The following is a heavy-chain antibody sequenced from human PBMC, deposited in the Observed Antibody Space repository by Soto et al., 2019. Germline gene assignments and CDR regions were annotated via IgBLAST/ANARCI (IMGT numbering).Heavy chain of an antibody. CDR1: GFTFSTYG. J-gene: IGHJ6*02. CDR3: AKDREGKNYYGMDV. Sequence: QEQLVESGGGVVQPGRSLRLSCAASGFTFSTYGMHWVRQAPGKGLEWVAVVSHDERNKNYVDSVKGRFSISRDNSRNTLYLQMSSLRAEDTAVYYCAKDREGKNYYGMDVWGQGTTVSVSS. D-gene: IGHD1-26*01. V-gene: IGHV3-30*18. CDR2: VSHDERNK.